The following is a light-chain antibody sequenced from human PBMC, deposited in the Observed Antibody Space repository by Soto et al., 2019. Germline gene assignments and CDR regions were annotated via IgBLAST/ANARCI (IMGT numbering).Light chain of an antibody. J-gene: IGKJ1*01. CDR2: DVS. V-gene: IGKV3-11*01. CDR3: QQRSNWPRT. Sequence: IVLTHSPATLSLSPLERATLSCRASQNISSYLIWYQQTPGQAPRLLMYDVSNRATGIPARFSGSGSGTDFTLTISSLEPEDLAVYYCQQRSNWPRTFGQGTKVDIK. CDR1: QNISSY.